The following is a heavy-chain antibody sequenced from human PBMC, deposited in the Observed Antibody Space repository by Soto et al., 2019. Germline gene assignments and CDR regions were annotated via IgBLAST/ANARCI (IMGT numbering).Heavy chain of an antibody. CDR1: GFTFSSYA. J-gene: IGHJ4*02. CDR3: AKDVSLGSGTYGHFDN. Sequence: GGSLRLSCAASGFTFSSYAMSWVRQAPGKGLEWVSGISGSGGGTHYADSVRGRLTISRDNSKNTLYLQMNTLGAEDTAVYYCAKDVSLGSGTYGHFDNWGQGTLVTVSS. CDR2: ISGSGGGT. D-gene: IGHD3-10*01. V-gene: IGHV3-23*01.